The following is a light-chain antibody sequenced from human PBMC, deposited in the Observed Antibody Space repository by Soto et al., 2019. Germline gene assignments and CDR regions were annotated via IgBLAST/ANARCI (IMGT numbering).Light chain of an antibody. Sequence: QSALTQPPSVSGAPGQRVTISCTGSSSDIGARYDVHWYQQLPGTAPKLLIYDSTNRPSGVPDRFSGSKSGTSASLAIIGLQAEDEADYYCQSYDGTLSGSTVFGTGTKVTVL. V-gene: IGLV1-40*01. CDR3: QSYDGTLSGSTV. J-gene: IGLJ1*01. CDR2: DST. CDR1: SSDIGARYD.